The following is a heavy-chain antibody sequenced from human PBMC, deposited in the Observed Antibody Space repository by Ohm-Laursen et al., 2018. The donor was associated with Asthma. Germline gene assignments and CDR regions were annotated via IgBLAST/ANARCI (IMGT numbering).Heavy chain of an antibody. V-gene: IGHV3-21*01. CDR2: ISTASTFI. D-gene: IGHD3-22*01. CDR1: GYTFSRYS. Sequence: GSLRLSCAASGYTFSRYSIHWVRQIPGKGLEWVASISTASTFIYYADSVRGRFTISRDDAKNSLSLQMNSLRDDDTAVYYCARGYYYDSRASYYFDYWGQGTLVTVSS. J-gene: IGHJ4*02. CDR3: ARGYYYDSRASYYFDY.